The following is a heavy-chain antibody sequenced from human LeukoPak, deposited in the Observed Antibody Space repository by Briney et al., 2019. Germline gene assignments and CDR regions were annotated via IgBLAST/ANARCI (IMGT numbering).Heavy chain of an antibody. CDR2: ISGSGGST. D-gene: IGHD3-22*01. CDR1: GFTFSSYA. J-gene: IGHJ4*02. Sequence: GGSLRLSCAASGFTFSSYAMSWVRQAPGKGLEWVSAISGSGGSTYYADSVKGRFTISRDNSKNTLYLQMNSLRAEDTAVYYCAKGFNYYDSNGYDYWGQGTLVTVSS. CDR3: AKGFNYYDSNGYDY. V-gene: IGHV3-23*01.